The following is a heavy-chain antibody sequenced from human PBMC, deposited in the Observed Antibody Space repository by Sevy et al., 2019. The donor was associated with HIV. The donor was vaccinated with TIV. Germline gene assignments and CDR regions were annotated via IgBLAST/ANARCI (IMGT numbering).Heavy chain of an antibody. Sequence: GGSLRLSCAASGFTFSDYAMHWVRQVPGKGLEWVSGISWNSGATGYADTGRGRFTISRDNTKNTVYLQMNSLRAEDTAVYYCAKWGDHDFWSSYSYFDYWGQGALVTVSS. CDR1: GFTFSDYA. D-gene: IGHD3-3*01. J-gene: IGHJ4*02. CDR2: ISWNSGAT. CDR3: AKWGDHDFWSSYSYFDY. V-gene: IGHV3-9*01.